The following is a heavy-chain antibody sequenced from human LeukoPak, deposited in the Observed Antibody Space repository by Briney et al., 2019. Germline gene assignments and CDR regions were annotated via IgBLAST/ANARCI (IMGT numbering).Heavy chain of an antibody. V-gene: IGHV4-34*01. CDR2: INHSGST. J-gene: IGHJ4*02. CDR3: ARGPPPPDYGGNSYYFDY. CDR1: GGSFSGYY. D-gene: IGHD4-23*01. Sequence: SETLSLTCAVYGGSFSGYYWSWIRQPPGKGLEWIGEINHSGSTNYNPSLKSRVTISVDTSKNQFPLKLSSVTAADTAVYYCARGPPPPDYGGNSYYFDYWGQGTLVTVSS.